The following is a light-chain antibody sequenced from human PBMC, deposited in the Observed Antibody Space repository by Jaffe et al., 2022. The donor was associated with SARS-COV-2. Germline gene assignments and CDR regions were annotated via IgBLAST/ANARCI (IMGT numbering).Light chain of an antibody. CDR3: GTWDSSLSAGV. Sequence: QSVLTQPPSVSAAPGQKVTISCSGSSSNIGNNYVSWYQQVPGTAPKLLIYDNNKRPSGIPDRFSGSKSGTSATLGITGLQTGDEADYYCGTWDSSLSAGVFGGGTKLTAL. J-gene: IGLJ3*02. V-gene: IGLV1-51*01. CDR2: DNN. CDR1: SSNIGNNY.